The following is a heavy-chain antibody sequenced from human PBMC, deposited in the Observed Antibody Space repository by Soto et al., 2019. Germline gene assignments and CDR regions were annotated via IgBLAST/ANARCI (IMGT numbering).Heavy chain of an antibody. CDR1: GFTFSSYA. D-gene: IGHD3-3*01. CDR2: ISYDGSNK. CDR3: ARDRIGPYYAFWSGYYTHEPNCYYYGMDV. Sequence: QVQLVESGGGVVQPGRSLRLSCAASGFTFSSYAIHWVRQAPGKGLEWEAVISYDGSNKYYADSVKGRFTISRDNSKNTLYLQMNSLRAEDTAVYYCARDRIGPYYAFWSGYYTHEPNCYYYGMDVWGQGTTVTVSS. J-gene: IGHJ6*02. V-gene: IGHV3-30-3*01.